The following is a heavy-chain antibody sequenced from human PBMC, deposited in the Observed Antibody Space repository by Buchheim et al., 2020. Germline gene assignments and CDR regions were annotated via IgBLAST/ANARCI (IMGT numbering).Heavy chain of an antibody. J-gene: IGHJ4*02. V-gene: IGHV3-48*01. D-gene: IGHD2-15*01. CDR2: ISSSSSTI. CDR3: ARVGDCSGGSCYSRYFDY. Sequence: EVQLVESGGGLVQPGGSLRLSCAASGFTFSSYSMNWVRQAPGKGLEWVSYISSSSSTIYYADSVKGRFTCSRDNAKNALYMQMNSLRAEDTAVYYCARVGDCSGGSCYSRYFDYWGQGTL. CDR1: GFTFSSYS.